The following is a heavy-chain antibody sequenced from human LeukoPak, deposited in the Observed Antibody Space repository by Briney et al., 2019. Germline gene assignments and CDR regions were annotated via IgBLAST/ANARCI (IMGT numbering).Heavy chain of an antibody. Sequence: PGRSLRLSCAASGFTLNSHGMHWVRQAPGKGLKWVAVISYDGSNKYYADSVKGRFTISRDNSKNTLYLQMNSLRAEDTAVYYCAKDRWPRLVPAPFDYWGQGTLVTVSS. CDR3: AKDRWPRLVPAPFDY. CDR1: GFTLNSHG. V-gene: IGHV3-30*18. CDR2: ISYDGSNK. J-gene: IGHJ4*02. D-gene: IGHD6-19*01.